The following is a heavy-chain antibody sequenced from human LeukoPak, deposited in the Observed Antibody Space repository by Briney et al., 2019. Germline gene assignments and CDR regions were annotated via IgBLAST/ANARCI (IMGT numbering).Heavy chain of an antibody. V-gene: IGHV4-34*01. CDR3: ARGSLSPEEMATTPYYYGMDV. Sequence: PSETLSLTCAVYGGSFSGYYWSWIRQPPGKGLEWIGEINHSGSTNYNPSLKSRVTISVDTSKNQFSLKLSSVTAADTAVYYCARGSLSPEEMATTPYYYGMDVWGQGTTVTVSS. J-gene: IGHJ6*02. CDR2: INHSGST. D-gene: IGHD5-24*01. CDR1: GGSFSGYY.